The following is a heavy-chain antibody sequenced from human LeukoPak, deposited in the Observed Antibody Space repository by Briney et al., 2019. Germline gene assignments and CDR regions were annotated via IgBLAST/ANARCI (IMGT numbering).Heavy chain of an antibody. CDR2: IHSGGST. Sequence: GGSLRLSCTVSGFNFSSYAVSWVRQAPGKGLEWVSVIHSGGSTYYADSVRGRFTISRDNTKNTLYLQMNSLRVEDTAVYYCAREEGPLDYWGQGTLVTVSS. CDR1: GFNFSSYA. J-gene: IGHJ4*02. CDR3: AREEGPLDY. V-gene: IGHV3-66*01.